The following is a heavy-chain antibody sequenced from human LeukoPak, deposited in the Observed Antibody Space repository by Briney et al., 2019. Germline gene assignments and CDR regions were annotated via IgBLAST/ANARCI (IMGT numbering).Heavy chain of an antibody. J-gene: IGHJ3*02. D-gene: IGHD5-18*01. Sequence: GESLKISCKGSEYTFTSYYIGWVRQMPGKGLEWMGIIYPGDSDSDTRYSPSFQGLVTISADTSISTAYLQWTSLKASDTAMYYCARPPSWRRGYTYGLDEVFEIWAKGQCSPSLQ. CDR1: EYTFTSYY. CDR2: IYPGDSDSDT. V-gene: IGHV5-51*01. CDR3: ARPPSWRRGYTYGLDEVFEI.